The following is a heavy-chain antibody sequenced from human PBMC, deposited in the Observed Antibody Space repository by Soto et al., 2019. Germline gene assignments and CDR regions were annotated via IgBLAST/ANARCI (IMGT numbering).Heavy chain of an antibody. J-gene: IGHJ3*02. Sequence: PGGSLRLSCAASGFTFSSYEMNWVRQAPGKGLEWVSYISSSGGTIYYADSVKGRFTISRDNAKNSLYLQMNSLRAEDTAVYYCARESHYYDSSGYYPPDDAFDIWGQGTMVTVSS. D-gene: IGHD3-22*01. CDR1: GFTFSSYE. CDR3: ARESHYYDSSGYYPPDDAFDI. CDR2: ISSSGGTI. V-gene: IGHV3-48*03.